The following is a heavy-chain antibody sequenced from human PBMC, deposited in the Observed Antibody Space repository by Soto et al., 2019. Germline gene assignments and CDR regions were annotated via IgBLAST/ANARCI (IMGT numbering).Heavy chain of an antibody. J-gene: IGHJ1*01. CDR2: ISGSGGTT. V-gene: IGHV3-23*01. CDR3: AKDLGSGRFQYFQH. Sequence: PGGSLRLSCAASGFTFSNYAMTWVRQAPGKGLEWVSGISGSGGTTYYADSVKGRFTISRDNSKNTLYLQMNSLRAEDTAVYYCAKDLGSGRFQYFQHWGQGTLVTVSS. CDR1: GFTFSNYA. D-gene: IGHD2-15*01.